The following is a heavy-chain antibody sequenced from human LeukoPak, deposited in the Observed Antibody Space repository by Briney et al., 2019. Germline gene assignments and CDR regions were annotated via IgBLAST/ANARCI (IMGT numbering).Heavy chain of an antibody. D-gene: IGHD6-13*01. CDR3: AREIAAAGEGWYFDY. V-gene: IGHV1-69*01. J-gene: IGHJ4*02. CDR1: GGTFSSYA. Sequence: GASVKVFCKASGGTFSSYAISWVRQAPGQGLEWMGGIIPIFGTANYAQKFQGRVTITADESTSTAYMELSSLRSEDTTVYYCAREIAAAGEGWYFDYWGQGTLVTVSS. CDR2: IIPIFGTA.